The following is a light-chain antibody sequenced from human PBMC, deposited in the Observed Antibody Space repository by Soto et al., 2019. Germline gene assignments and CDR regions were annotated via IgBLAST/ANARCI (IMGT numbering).Light chain of an antibody. CDR2: AAS. J-gene: IGKJ4*01. CDR3: QQLNSYRLT. V-gene: IGKV1-5*01. CDR1: QRISTW. Sequence: DIQMTQSPSTLSASVGDGVTIACRASQRISTWLAWYQQKPGKAPKLLIYAASSLQSGVPSRFSGSGSGTDFSLSVNSLQPEDFATYYCQQLNSYRLTFGGGTKVDIK.